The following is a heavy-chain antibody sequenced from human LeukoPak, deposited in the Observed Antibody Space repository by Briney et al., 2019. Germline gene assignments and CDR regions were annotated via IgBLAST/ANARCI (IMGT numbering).Heavy chain of an antibody. CDR3: ARDSLGFYGSRTFDI. Sequence: SETLSLTCAVYGGSFSGYYWNCISQPPGKGLEWIGEINHSAGTKYNPSLKSRVTISEDTSKYQFSLNLSSVTAADTAVCYCARDSLGFYGSRTFDIWGLGTMVTVSS. D-gene: IGHD3-10*01. V-gene: IGHV4-34*01. J-gene: IGHJ3*02. CDR2: INHSAGT. CDR1: GGSFSGYY.